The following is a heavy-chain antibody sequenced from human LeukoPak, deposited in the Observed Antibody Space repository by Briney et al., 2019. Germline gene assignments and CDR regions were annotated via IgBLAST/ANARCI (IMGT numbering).Heavy chain of an antibody. V-gene: IGHV4-59*12. CDR2: IYYSGST. Sequence: SETLSLTCAVYGGSFSGYYWSWIRQPPGKGLEWIGYIYYSGSTYYNPSLKSRVTISVDTSKNQFSLKLSSVTAADTAVYYCARSIHYDILTGYYTPYYYYYMDVWGKGTTVTVSS. D-gene: IGHD3-9*01. CDR1: GGSFSGYY. J-gene: IGHJ6*03. CDR3: ARSIHYDILTGYYTPYYYYYMDV.